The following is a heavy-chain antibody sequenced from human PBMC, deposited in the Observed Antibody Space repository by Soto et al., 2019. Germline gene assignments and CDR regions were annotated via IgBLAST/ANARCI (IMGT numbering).Heavy chain of an antibody. CDR2: IIPIFGTA. Sequence: GASVKVSCKASGGTFSSYAISWVRQAPGQGLEWMGGIIPIFGTANYAQKFQGRVTITADKSTSTAYMELSSLRSEDTAVYYCSGSWGERRFPPLSTFDPWGQGTLVTVSS. CDR3: SGSWGERRFPPLSTFDP. J-gene: IGHJ5*02. D-gene: IGHD7-27*01. CDR1: GGTFSSYA. V-gene: IGHV1-69*06.